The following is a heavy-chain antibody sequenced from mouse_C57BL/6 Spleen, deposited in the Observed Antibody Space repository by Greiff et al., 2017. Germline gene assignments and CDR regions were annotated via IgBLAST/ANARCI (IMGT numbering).Heavy chain of an antibody. D-gene: IGHD2-1*01. Sequence: VQLQQSGAELVRPGTSVKVSCKASGYAFTNYLIEWVKQRPGQGLEWIGVINPGTGGTNYNEKFKGKATLTVDKSSSTAYMQLSSLTSEDSAVYFCARSLYYCNYVGYFDVWGTGTTVTVSS. V-gene: IGHV1-54*01. J-gene: IGHJ1*03. CDR1: GYAFTNYL. CDR3: ARSLYYCNYVGYFDV. CDR2: INPGTGGT.